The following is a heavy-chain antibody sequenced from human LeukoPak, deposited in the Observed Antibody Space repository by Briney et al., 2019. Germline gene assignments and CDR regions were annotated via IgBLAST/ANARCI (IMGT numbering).Heavy chain of an antibody. CDR2: ISYSGNT. V-gene: IGHV4-59*12. J-gene: IGHJ4*02. D-gene: IGHD3-22*01. CDR1: GGSISGSY. Sequence: SESLSLTCTVSGGSISGSYWSWIRQPPGKGLEWIGYISYSGNTNYNPSLKSRVTISVDTSKTQFSLKLTSVTAADTAVYYCATRPARGSGPYYPYFDYWGQGALVTVSS. CDR3: ATRPARGSGPYYPYFDY.